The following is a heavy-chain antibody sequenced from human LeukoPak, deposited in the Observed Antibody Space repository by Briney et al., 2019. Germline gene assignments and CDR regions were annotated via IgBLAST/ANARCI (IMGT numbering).Heavy chain of an antibody. Sequence: SETLSLTCTVSGGSISSYYWSWIRQPAGKGPEWIGRIYTSGSTNYNPSLKSRVTMSVDTSKNQFSLKLSSVTAADTAVYYCASSGSSWFDAFDIWGQGTMVTVSS. D-gene: IGHD6-13*01. CDR3: ASSGSSWFDAFDI. CDR1: GGSISSYY. V-gene: IGHV4-4*07. CDR2: IYTSGST. J-gene: IGHJ3*02.